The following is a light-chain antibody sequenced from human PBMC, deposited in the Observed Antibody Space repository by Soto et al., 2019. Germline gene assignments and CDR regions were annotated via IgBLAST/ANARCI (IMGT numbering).Light chain of an antibody. CDR1: RSISDS. V-gene: IGKV1-5*01. CDR2: DAS. Sequence: DIQMTQSPSSLSASVGDRVTITCRASRSISDSLAWYQQKPGRAPNLLIFDASSLQSGVPSRFSGSGSGTEFTLTISSLQPDDFATYYCQHYTIYPYTFGHGTKLEIK. J-gene: IGKJ2*01. CDR3: QHYTIYPYT.